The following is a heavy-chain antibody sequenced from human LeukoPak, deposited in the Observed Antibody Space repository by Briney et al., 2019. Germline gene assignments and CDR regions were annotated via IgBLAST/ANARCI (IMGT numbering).Heavy chain of an antibody. CDR3: AKEGRSAFDI. Sequence: GGSLRLSCAASGFTFDDYAMHWFRQAPGKGLVWVSLTSGDGGSTYYADSVKGRFTISRDNSKNSLYLQMNSLRTEDTALYYCAKEGRSAFDIWGQGTMVTVSS. CDR1: GFTFDDYA. CDR2: TSGDGGST. J-gene: IGHJ3*02. V-gene: IGHV3-43*02.